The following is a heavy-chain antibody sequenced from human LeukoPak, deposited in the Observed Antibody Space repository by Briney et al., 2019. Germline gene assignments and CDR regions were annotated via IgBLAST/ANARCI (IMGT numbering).Heavy chain of an antibody. V-gene: IGHV3-48*03. CDR2: ISSSGSTI. D-gene: IGHD1-26*01. J-gene: IGHJ4*02. CDR1: GFTFSSYE. Sequence: PGGSLRLSCAASGFTFSSYEMNWVRQAPGKGLEWVSYISSSGSTIYYADSVKGRFTISRDNAKNSLYLQMNSLRAEDTAVYYCAGVGWTVGAPIFDYWGQGTLVTVSS. CDR3: AGVGWTVGAPIFDY.